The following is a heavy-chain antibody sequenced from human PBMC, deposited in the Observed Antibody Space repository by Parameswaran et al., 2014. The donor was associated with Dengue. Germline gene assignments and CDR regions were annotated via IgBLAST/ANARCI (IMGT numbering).Heavy chain of an antibody. CDR3: ARDFWSGKYGMDV. CDR1: GFTFSSFS. J-gene: IGHJ6*02. D-gene: IGHD3-3*01. CDR2: ISSSSTTR. Sequence: ESLKISCAASGFTFSSFSMNWVRQAPGKGLEWVLYISSSSTTRYYADSVKGRFTISRDNAKNSLYLQMNSLRAEDTAVYYCARDFWSGKYGMDVWGQGTTVTVSS. V-gene: IGHV3-48*01.